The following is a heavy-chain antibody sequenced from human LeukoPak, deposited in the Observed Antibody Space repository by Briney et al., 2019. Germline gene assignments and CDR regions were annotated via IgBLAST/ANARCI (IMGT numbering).Heavy chain of an antibody. J-gene: IGHJ4*02. Sequence: PGASLRLSCAASGFTFGSYAMNWVRQAPGKGLEWVSAISGSGGSTYYADSVKGRFTISRDNSKNTLYLQMNSLRAEDTAVYYCAKDPYRGPRYYFDYWGQGTLVTVSS. CDR3: AKDPYRGPRYYFDY. D-gene: IGHD5-18*01. V-gene: IGHV3-23*01. CDR1: GFTFGSYA. CDR2: ISGSGGST.